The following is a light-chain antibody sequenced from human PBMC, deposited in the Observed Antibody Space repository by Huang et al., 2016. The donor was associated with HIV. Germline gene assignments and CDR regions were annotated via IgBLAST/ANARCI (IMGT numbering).Light chain of an antibody. J-gene: IGKJ2*01. CDR3: QQYYNWPPYT. CDR2: DTS. V-gene: IGKV3D-15*01. Sequence: EIVMTQSPATLSVCPGERAALSCTASQNVSSNLAWYQEKPGQDPSLLIYDTSTRATVIPAMFTGSGSCTEFTLTISSLQSADFAVYYSQQYYNWPPYTFGQGTNLEIK. CDR1: QNVSSN.